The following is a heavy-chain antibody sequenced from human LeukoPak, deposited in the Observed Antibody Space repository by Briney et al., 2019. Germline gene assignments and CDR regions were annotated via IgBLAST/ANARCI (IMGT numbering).Heavy chain of an antibody. Sequence: GGSLRLSCAASGFTFSSYAIYWVRLAPGKGLEWVSATSGSGSTTLYADSVRGRFTISRDNSRNTLYLQMNSLRAEDTAVYYCARVLLGATTTNYYYYYMDVWGKGTTVTVSS. D-gene: IGHD1-26*01. CDR1: GFTFSSYA. CDR3: ARVLLGATTTNYYYYYMDV. J-gene: IGHJ6*03. CDR2: TSGSGSTT. V-gene: IGHV3-23*01.